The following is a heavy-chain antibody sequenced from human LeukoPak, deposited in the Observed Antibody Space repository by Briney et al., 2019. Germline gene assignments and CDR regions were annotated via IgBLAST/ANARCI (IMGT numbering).Heavy chain of an antibody. CDR2: IIPIFGTA. D-gene: IGHD5-18*01. CDR3: ARSVRGYSYGSPFDY. CDR1: GGTFSSYA. J-gene: IGHJ4*02. Sequence: SVKVSFKASGGTFSSYAISWVRQAPGQGLEWMGGIIPIFGTANYAQKFQGRVTITTDESTSTAYMELSSLRSEDTAVYYCARSVRGYSYGSPFDYWGQGTLVTVSS. V-gene: IGHV1-69*05.